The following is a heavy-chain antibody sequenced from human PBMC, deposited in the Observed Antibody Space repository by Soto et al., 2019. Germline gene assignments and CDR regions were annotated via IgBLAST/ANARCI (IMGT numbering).Heavy chain of an antibody. CDR1: GGTFSSYA. D-gene: IGHD2-2*01. J-gene: IGHJ6*02. V-gene: IGHV1-69*13. Sequence: GASVKVSCKASGGTFSSYAISWVRQAPGQGLEWMGGIIPIFGTANYAQKFQGRVTITADESTSTAYMELSSLRSEDTAVYYCATLYCSSTSCYAGYYYYYYGMDVWGQGTTVTVSS. CDR3: ATLYCSSTSCYAGYYYYYYGMDV. CDR2: IIPIFGTA.